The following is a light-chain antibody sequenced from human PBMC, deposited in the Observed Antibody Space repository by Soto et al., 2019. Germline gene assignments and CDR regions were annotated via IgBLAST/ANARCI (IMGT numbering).Light chain of an antibody. CDR1: QSVSSFY. V-gene: IGKV3D-20*01. CDR2: DVS. CDR3: QQFASSLT. Sequence: EIVLTQSPATLSLSPGERATLSCGASQSVSSFYLAWYQQKPGLAPRLLMYDVSIRAAGTPDRFSGGGSGTDFTLTISRLEPEDFAVYYCQQFASSLTFGGGTRVEI. J-gene: IGKJ4*01.